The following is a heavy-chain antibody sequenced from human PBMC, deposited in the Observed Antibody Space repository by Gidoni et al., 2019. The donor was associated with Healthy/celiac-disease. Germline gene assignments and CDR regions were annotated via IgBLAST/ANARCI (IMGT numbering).Heavy chain of an antibody. J-gene: IGHJ4*02. CDR2: ISWNSGSI. V-gene: IGHV3-9*03. CDR1: GFTFDYYA. Sequence: EVQLVESGGGLVQPGRSLRLSCAASGFTFDYYAIHWVRQAPGKGLEWVAGISWNSGSIGYADSVKGRFTISRDNAKNSLYLQMNSLRAEDMALYYCAKDTRRAYGSGSHIDYWGQGTLVTVSS. D-gene: IGHD3-10*01. CDR3: AKDTRRAYGSGSHIDY.